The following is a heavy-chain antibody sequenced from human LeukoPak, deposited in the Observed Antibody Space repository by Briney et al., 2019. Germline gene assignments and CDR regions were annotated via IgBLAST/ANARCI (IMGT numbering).Heavy chain of an antibody. CDR3: ARVRVGAPDAFDI. J-gene: IGHJ3*02. V-gene: IGHV4-59*01. CDR1: GVSISSYY. CDR2: IYYSGSL. D-gene: IGHD1-26*01. Sequence: PSETLSLTCTVSGVSISSYYWSWIRQPPGKGLEWIGYIYYSGSLNYNPSLKGRVTISVDTSKNQFSLNLTSVTAADTAVYYCARVRVGAPDAFDIWGQGTMVPVSS.